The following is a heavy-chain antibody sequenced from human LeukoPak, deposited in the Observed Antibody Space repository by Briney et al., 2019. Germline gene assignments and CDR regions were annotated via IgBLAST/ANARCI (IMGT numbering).Heavy chain of an antibody. CDR2: INTNTGNP. CDR3: ARGRFLEWLFSPYYYYGMDV. V-gene: IGHV7-4-1*02. CDR1: GYTFTSYA. Sequence: ASVNVSCKASGYTFTSYAMNWVRQAPGQGLEWMGWINTNTGNPTYAQGFTGRFVFSLDTSVSTAYLQISSPKAEDTAVYYCARGRFLEWLFSPYYYYGMDVWGQGTTVTVSS. D-gene: IGHD3-3*01. J-gene: IGHJ6*02.